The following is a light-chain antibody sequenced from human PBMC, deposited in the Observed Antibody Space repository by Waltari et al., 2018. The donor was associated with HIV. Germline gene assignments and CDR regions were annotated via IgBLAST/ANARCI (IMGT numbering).Light chain of an antibody. Sequence: QSALTQPRSVSGSPGQSVTISCTGTSSDVGGYNYVSWYQQHPGKAPKLMIYDVSKLPSGVPDRCSGSKSGNTASLTISGLQAEDEADYYCCSYAGRVFGGGTKLTVL. CDR2: DVS. V-gene: IGLV2-11*01. J-gene: IGLJ3*02. CDR3: CSYAGRV. CDR1: SSDVGGYNY.